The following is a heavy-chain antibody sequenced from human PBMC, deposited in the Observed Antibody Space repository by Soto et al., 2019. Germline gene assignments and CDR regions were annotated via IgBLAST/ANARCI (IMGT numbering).Heavy chain of an antibody. D-gene: IGHD5-18*01. CDR2: IWYDGSNK. J-gene: IGHJ4*02. V-gene: IGHV3-33*01. CDR1: GFTFSTYG. Sequence: QVQLVESGGGVVQPGKSLRLSCAASGFTFSTYGMHWVRQAPGKGLEWVAVIWYDGSNKYHGDSLKGRFTISRDNSKKTLYLQINKLRAEDTAVYYCGRDGALGDTAVVDSWGQGTLVTVS. CDR3: GRDGALGDTAVVDS.